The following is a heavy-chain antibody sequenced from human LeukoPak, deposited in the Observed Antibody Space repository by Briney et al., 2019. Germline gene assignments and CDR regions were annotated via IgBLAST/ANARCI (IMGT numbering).Heavy chain of an antibody. CDR1: GFTFSSYA. D-gene: IGHD2-2*01. V-gene: IGHV3-30-3*01. Sequence: PGGSPRLSCAASGFTFSSYAMHWVRQAPGKGLEWVAVISYDGSNKYYADSVKGRFTISRDNAKNTLYLQMNSLRAEDTAVYYCARDADGQLDYWGQGTLVTVSS. CDR2: ISYDGSNK. CDR3: ARDADGQLDY. J-gene: IGHJ4*02.